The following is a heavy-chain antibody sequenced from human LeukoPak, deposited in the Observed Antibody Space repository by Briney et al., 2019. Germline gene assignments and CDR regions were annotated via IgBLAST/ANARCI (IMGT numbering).Heavy chain of an antibody. D-gene: IGHD6-13*01. CDR3: ARAPQQLMPYYYYYMDV. Sequence: SETLSLTCTVSGGSISSHYWSWIRQPPGKGLEWIGYIYYSGSTNYNPSLKSRVTISVDTSKNQFSLKLSSVTAADTAVYYSARAPQQLMPYYYYYMDVWGKGTTVNVSS. CDR2: IYYSGST. CDR1: GGSISSHY. J-gene: IGHJ6*03. V-gene: IGHV4-59*11.